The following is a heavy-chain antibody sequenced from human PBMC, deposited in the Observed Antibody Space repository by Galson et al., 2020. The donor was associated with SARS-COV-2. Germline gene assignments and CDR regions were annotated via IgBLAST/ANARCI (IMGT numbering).Heavy chain of an antibody. CDR1: GGTFSSYS. J-gene: IGHJ4*02. Sequence: SVKVSCKASGGTFSSYSISWVRQAPGQGLEWMGGIIPFFDTANYAQNLQGRVTITADESTSTVYMELSSLRFEDTAVYYCATGLYDYVWGSYYWGQGTLVTVSS. D-gene: IGHD3-16*01. CDR2: IIPFFDTA. V-gene: IGHV1-69*13. CDR3: ATGLYDYVWGSYY.